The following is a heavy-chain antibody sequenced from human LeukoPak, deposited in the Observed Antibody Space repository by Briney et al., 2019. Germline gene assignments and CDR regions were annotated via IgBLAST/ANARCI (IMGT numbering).Heavy chain of an antibody. CDR1: GFTVSSNY. CDR2: ISSSGTI. V-gene: IGHV3-69-1*01. Sequence: GGSLRLSCAASGFTVSSNYMSWVRQAPGKGLEWVSYISSSGTIYYADSVKGRFTISRDNAKNSLYLQMNSLRAEDTAVYYCARDYPSDYWGQGTLVTVSS. J-gene: IGHJ4*02. CDR3: ARDYPSDY.